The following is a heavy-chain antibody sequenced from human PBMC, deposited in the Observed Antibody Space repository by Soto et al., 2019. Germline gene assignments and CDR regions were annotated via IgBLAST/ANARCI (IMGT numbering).Heavy chain of an antibody. D-gene: IGHD3-3*01. CDR2: INPNSGGT. V-gene: IGHV1-2*04. CDR1: GYTFTGYY. Sequence: GASVKVSCKASGYTFTGYYMHWVRQAPGQGLEWMGWINPNSGGTNYAQKFQGWVTMTRDTSISTAYRELSRLRSDDTAVYYCARATPAYYPFWSGYFREYGMDVWGQGTTVTVSS. J-gene: IGHJ6*02. CDR3: ARATPAYYPFWSGYFREYGMDV.